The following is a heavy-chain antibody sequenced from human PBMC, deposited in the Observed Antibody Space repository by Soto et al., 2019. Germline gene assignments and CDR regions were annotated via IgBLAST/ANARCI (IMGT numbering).Heavy chain of an antibody. CDR2: INHSGST. CDR1: GGSFSGYY. CDR3: AAGRKSRFLEWSAVEY. D-gene: IGHD3-3*01. V-gene: IGHV4-34*02. J-gene: IGHJ4*02. Sequence: QVQLQQWGAGLLKPSETLSLTCAVYGGSFSGYYWSWIRQPPGKGLEWIGEINHSGSTNYNPSLKSRVTISVDTSNNQFSLKVSSVTAADTAVYYCAAGRKSRFLEWSAVEYWGQGTLVTVSS.